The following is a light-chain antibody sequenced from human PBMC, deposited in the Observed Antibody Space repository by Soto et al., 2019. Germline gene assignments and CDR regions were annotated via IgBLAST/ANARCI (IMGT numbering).Light chain of an antibody. V-gene: IGKV3-11*01. CDR2: DAS. J-gene: IGKJ3*01. Sequence: EIVLTQSPATLSLSPGERATLSCRASQSVSSYLAWYQQRPGQPPRLLIYDASNRATGIPARFSGSGSGTDLTLTISSLEPEDFAIYYCQQRSGWPPLFTFGPATKVDI. CDR3: QQRSGWPPLFT. CDR1: QSVSSY.